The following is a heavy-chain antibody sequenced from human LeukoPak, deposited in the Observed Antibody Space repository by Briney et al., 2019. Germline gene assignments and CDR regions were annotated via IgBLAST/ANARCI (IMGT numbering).Heavy chain of an antibody. V-gene: IGHV4-59*01. CDR1: GGSISSYY. J-gene: IGHJ4*02. CDR2: IYYSGST. Sequence: SETLSLTCTVSGGSISSYYWSWIRQPPGKGLEWIGHIYYSGSTNYNPSLKSRVTISVDTSKNQFSLKLSSVTAADTAVYYCARLIYDSSGYYYSGRYFDYWGQGTLVTVSS. CDR3: ARLIYDSSGYYYSGRYFDY. D-gene: IGHD3-22*01.